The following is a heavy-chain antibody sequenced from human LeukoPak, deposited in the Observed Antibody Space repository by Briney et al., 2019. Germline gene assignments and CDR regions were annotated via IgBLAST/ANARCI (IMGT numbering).Heavy chain of an antibody. J-gene: IGHJ4*02. Sequence: GGSLRLSCAASGFTFSSYAMHWVRQAPGKGLEYVSAISSNGGSTYYANSVKGRFTISRGNSKNTLYLQMGSLRAEDMAVYYCARESPGIAVAGILDYWGQGTLVTVSS. CDR2: ISSNGGST. D-gene: IGHD6-19*01. V-gene: IGHV3-64*01. CDR1: GFTFSSYA. CDR3: ARESPGIAVAGILDY.